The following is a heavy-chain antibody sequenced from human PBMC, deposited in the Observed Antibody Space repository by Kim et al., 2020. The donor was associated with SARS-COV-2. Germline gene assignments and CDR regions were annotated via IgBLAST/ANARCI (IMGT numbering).Heavy chain of an antibody. D-gene: IGHD2-2*01. CDR2: VKYGIVT. Sequence: SETLSLTCSVSGETISNTDHNWGWFRQPPGKGLEWIGNVKYGIVTWYNPSLKSRLTISVDTSNNQFSLSLSSVTAADTAVYYCTRRPAATSRVDFWGQGVLVTVSS. CDR3: TRRPAATSRVDF. J-gene: IGHJ4*02. CDR1: GETISNTDHN. V-gene: IGHV4-39*01.